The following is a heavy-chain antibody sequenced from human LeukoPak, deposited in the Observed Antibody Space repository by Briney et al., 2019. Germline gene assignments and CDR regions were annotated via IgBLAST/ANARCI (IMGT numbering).Heavy chain of an antibody. Sequence: SETLSLTCTVSGGSISSGGYYWSWLRQHPGKGLEWIGYIYYSGSTYYNPSLKSRVTISVDTSKNQFSLKLSSVTAADTAVYYCARARGAMATDDAFDIWGQGTMVTVSS. J-gene: IGHJ3*02. V-gene: IGHV4-31*03. CDR2: IYYSGST. D-gene: IGHD5-18*01. CDR3: ARARGAMATDDAFDI. CDR1: GGSISSGGYY.